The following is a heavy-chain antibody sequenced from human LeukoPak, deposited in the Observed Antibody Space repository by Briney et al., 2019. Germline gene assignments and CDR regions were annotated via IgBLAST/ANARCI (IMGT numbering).Heavy chain of an antibody. CDR2: THYSGST. Sequence: PSETLSLTCTVSGGSISRGGYYWNWIRQHPGKGLEWIGFTHYSGSTSYNPSLKSRVTISVDTSKNQFSLKLSSVTAADTAVYYCAEYRGYSYRADAFDIWGQGTMVTVSS. D-gene: IGHD5-18*01. CDR3: AEYRGYSYRADAFDI. J-gene: IGHJ3*02. V-gene: IGHV4-31*03. CDR1: GGSISRGGYY.